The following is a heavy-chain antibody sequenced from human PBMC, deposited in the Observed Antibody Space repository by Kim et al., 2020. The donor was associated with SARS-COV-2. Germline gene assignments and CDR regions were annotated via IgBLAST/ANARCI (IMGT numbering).Heavy chain of an antibody. CDR1: GFAFSSYA. CDR2: VSSGGGST. V-gene: IGHV3-23*01. J-gene: IGHJ4*02. CDR3: TKERSTSIPAANLYDY. Sequence: GGSLRLSCAASGFAFSSYAMSWVRQAPGKGLEWVSSVSSGGGSTYYADSVKGRFTISRDNSKNTLYLQMSSLRAGDTAVYYCTKERSTSIPAANLYDYWGQGTLVTVSS. D-gene: IGHD2-2*01.